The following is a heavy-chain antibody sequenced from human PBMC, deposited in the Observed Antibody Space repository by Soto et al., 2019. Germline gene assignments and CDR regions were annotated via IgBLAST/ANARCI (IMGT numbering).Heavy chain of an antibody. CDR3: ARVGSSWLNWFDP. D-gene: IGHD6-13*01. J-gene: IGHJ5*02. V-gene: IGHV4-31*03. Sequence: SETLSLTCTVSVGSISSGGYYWSWIRQHPGKGLEWIGYIYYSGSTYYNPSLKSRVTISVDTSKNQFSLKLSSVTAADTAVYYCARVGSSWLNWFDPWGQGTLVTVSS. CDR2: IYYSGST. CDR1: VGSISSGGYY.